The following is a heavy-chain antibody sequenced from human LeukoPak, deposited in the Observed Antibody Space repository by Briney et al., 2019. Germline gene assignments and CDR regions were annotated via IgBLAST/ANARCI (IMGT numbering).Heavy chain of an antibody. CDR1: GRTFTSYY. J-gene: IGHJ6*02. V-gene: IGHV1-46*01. CDR3: ARDLECTSCSSAGNYGMDV. D-gene: IGHD2-2*01. Sequence: ASVKVSCKASGRTFTSYYMHWVRQAPGQGLEWMGIINPSGGSTSYAQKFQGRVTMTRDTSTSTVYMELSSLRSEDTAVYYCARDLECTSCSSAGNYGMDVWGQGTTVTVSS. CDR2: INPSGGST.